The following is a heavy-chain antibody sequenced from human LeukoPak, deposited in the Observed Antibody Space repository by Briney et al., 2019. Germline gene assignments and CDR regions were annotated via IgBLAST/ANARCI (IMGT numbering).Heavy chain of an antibody. Sequence: TGGSLRLSCAASGFTFSTYAMHWVRQAPGKGLEWVAFISYDGTNKYCADSVKGRFTISRDNSKNTLYLQMNSLRAEDTAVYYCATRRRIDYWGQGTLVTVSS. CDR2: ISYDGTNK. CDR3: ATRRRIDY. J-gene: IGHJ4*02. CDR1: GFTFSTYA. V-gene: IGHV3-30-3*01.